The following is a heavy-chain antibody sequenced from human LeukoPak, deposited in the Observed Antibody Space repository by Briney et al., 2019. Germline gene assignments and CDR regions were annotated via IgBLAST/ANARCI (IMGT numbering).Heavy chain of an antibody. CDR2: IYYSEST. D-gene: IGHD4-17*01. V-gene: IGHV4-39*07. Sequence: SETLSLTCTVSGGSISSSSYYWGWIRQPPGKGLEWIGTIYYSESTYYNPSLKSRVTISVDTSKNQFSLKLGSVTAADTAVYYCARTYDYADYYFDSWGQGTLVTVSS. CDR3: ARTYDYADYYFDS. CDR1: GGSISSSSYY. J-gene: IGHJ4*02.